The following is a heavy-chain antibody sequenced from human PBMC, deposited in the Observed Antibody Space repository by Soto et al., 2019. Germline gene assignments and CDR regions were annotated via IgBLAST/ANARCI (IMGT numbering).Heavy chain of an antibody. CDR3: ARGHYRYAMDV. Sequence: QLQLQEYGSGLVKASQTLSLTCDVSGGSISTGGYSWNWIRQPPGMGLEWVGYIYHSGSTYDNPSLKSRVTMSVNRSKNQFSLNLTSVTAADTAVYFCARGHYRYAMDVWGQGTTVTVSS. CDR2: IYHSGST. CDR1: GGSISTGGYS. J-gene: IGHJ6*02. V-gene: IGHV4-30-2*01.